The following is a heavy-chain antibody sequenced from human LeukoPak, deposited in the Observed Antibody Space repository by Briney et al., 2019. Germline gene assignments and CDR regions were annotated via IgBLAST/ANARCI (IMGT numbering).Heavy chain of an antibody. CDR2: ISSSGSTI. CDR1: GFTFSSHG. V-gene: IGHV3-48*04. CDR3: ARVGEGSGPEGWFDP. Sequence: GGSLRLSCAASGFTFSSHGMNWVRQAPGKGLEWVSYISSSGSTIYYADSVKGRFTISRDNAKNSLYLQMNSLRAKDTAVYYCARVGEGSGPEGWFDPWGQGTLVTVSS. J-gene: IGHJ5*02. D-gene: IGHD3-10*01.